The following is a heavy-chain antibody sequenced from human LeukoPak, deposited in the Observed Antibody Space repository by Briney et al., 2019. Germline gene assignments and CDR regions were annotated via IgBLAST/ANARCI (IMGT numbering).Heavy chain of an antibody. J-gene: IGHJ5*02. CDR3: ARDSHSIDIATPGGFDP. Sequence: SETLSLTCTVSGDSISSYFWSWIRQPPGKGLEWIGYAHSSGSTNYNPSLKSRVTISADASKNQFSLNLRSVTAADTAVYYCARDSHSIDIATPGGFDPWGQRNLVTVSS. D-gene: IGHD1-26*01. V-gene: IGHV4-59*01. CDR2: AHSSGST. CDR1: GDSISSYF.